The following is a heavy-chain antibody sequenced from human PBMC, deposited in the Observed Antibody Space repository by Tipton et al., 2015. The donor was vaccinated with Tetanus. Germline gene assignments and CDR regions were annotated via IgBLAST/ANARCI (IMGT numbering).Heavy chain of an antibody. CDR2: INHRGGT. V-gene: IGHV4-34*01. D-gene: IGHD6-19*01. CDR3: ASLPKHWLAPRGAP. Sequence: TLSLTCGVSGGSFSGNYWSWIRQPPGKGLEWIGEINHRGGTMYNPSLKSRVTISGDTSKNQFSLNLTSVTAADTAFYYCASLPKHWLAPRGAPWGQGTLVTVSS. CDR1: GGSFSGNY. J-gene: IGHJ5*02.